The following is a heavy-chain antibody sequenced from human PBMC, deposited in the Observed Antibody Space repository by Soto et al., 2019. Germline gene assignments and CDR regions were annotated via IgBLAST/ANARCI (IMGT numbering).Heavy chain of an antibody. D-gene: IGHD6-6*01. CDR3: ARVSSSFVPLDY. V-gene: IGHV3-21*01. Sequence: GGSLRLSCAASGFTFSSYSMNWVRQAPGKGLEWVSSISSSSSYIYYADSVKGRFTISRDNAKNSLYLQMNSLRAEDTAVYYCARVSSSFVPLDYWGQGTLVTVSS. CDR1: GFTFSSYS. CDR2: ISSSSSYI. J-gene: IGHJ4*02.